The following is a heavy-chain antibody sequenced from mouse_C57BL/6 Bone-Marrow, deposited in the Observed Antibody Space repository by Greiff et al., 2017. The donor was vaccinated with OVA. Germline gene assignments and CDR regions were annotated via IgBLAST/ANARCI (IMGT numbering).Heavy chain of an antibody. CDR2: IHPNSGST. CDR1: GYTFTSYW. CDR3: ARDYGSYWYFDV. D-gene: IGHD1-1*01. J-gene: IGHJ1*03. V-gene: IGHV1-64*01. Sequence: QVQLKESGAELVKPGASVKLSCKASGYTFTSYWMHWVKQRPGQGLEWIGMIHPNSGSTNYNEKFKSKATLTVDKSSSTAYMQLSSLTSEDSAVYYCARDYGSYWYFDVWGTGTTVTVSS.